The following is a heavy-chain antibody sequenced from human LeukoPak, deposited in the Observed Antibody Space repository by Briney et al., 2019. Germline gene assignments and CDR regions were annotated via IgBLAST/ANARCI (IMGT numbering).Heavy chain of an antibody. CDR2: IYYSGST. CDR1: GGSISSYY. CDR3: ARTPGDNFDY. V-gene: IGHV4-59*01. J-gene: IGHJ4*02. Sequence: SETLSLTCTVSGGSISSYYWSWIRQPPGKGLEWIGYIYYSGSTNYSPSLKSRVTISVDTSKNQFSLKLSSVTAADTAVYYCARTPGDNFDYWGQGTLVTVSS. D-gene: IGHD3-9*01.